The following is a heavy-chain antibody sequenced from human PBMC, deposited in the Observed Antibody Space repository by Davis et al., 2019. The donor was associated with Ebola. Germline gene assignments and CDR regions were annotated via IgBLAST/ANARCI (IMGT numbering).Heavy chain of an antibody. D-gene: IGHD6-13*01. J-gene: IGHJ1*01. CDR3: ARDLSSIAASGGGFQH. CDR1: GFTFSSYA. Sequence: GESLKISCAASGFTFSSYAMSWVRQAPGKGLEWVSAISGSGGSTYYADSVKGRFTISRDNSKNTLYLQMNSLRDEDTAVYYCARDLSSIAASGGGFQHWGQGTLVTVSS. CDR2: ISGSGGST. V-gene: IGHV3-23*01.